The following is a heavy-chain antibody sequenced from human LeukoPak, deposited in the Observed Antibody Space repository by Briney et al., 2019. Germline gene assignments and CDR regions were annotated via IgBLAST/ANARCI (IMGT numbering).Heavy chain of an antibody. CDR2: IRSKAYGGTT. CDR1: GFTFGDYA. CDR3: TRGGFGDPWYYYYYMDV. J-gene: IGHJ6*03. V-gene: IGHV3-49*04. Sequence: PGGSLRLSCTASGFTFGDYAMSWVRQAPGKGLEWVGFIRSKAYGGTTEYAASVKGRFTISRDDSKSIAYLQMNSLKTEDTAVYYCTRGGFGDPWYYYYYMDVWGKGTTVTISS. D-gene: IGHD3-10*01.